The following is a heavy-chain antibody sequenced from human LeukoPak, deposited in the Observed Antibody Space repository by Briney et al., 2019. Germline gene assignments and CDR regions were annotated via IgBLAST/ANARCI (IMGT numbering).Heavy chain of an antibody. D-gene: IGHD3-9*01. V-gene: IGHV1-2*04. Sequence: ASVKVSCKASGYTFTGYYMHWVRQAPGQGLEWMGWSNPNSGGTNYAQKFQGWVTMTRDTSISTAYMELSRLRSDDTAVYYCARDRPSRHYDILTGYPKATYYFDYWGQGTLVTVSS. CDR3: ARDRPSRHYDILTGYPKATYYFDY. CDR1: GYTFTGYY. J-gene: IGHJ4*02. CDR2: SNPNSGGT.